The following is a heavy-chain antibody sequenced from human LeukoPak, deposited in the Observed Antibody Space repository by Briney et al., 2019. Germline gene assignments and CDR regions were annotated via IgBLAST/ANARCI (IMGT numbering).Heavy chain of an antibody. CDR3: ARGGSSGYYGGYYFDY. CDR1: GFTVSSNY. D-gene: IGHD3-22*01. V-gene: IGHV3-66*01. CDR2: IYSGGST. J-gene: IGHJ4*02. Sequence: GSLRLSCAASGFTVSSNYMSWVRQAPGKGLEWVSVIYSGGSTYYADSVKGRFTISRDNSKNTLYLQMNSLRAEDTAVYYCARGGSSGYYGGYYFDYWGQGTLVTVSS.